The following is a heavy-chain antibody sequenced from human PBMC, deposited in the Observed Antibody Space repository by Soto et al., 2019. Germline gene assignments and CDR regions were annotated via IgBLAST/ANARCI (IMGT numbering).Heavy chain of an antibody. Sequence: VASVKVSCKASGGTFSSYAISWVRQAPGQGLEWMGGIIPIFGTANYAQKFQGRVTITADESTSTAYMELSSLRSEDTAVYYCARGVAGKRVYYYYGMDVWGQGTTVTVSS. D-gene: IGHD6-19*01. CDR3: ARGVAGKRVYYYYGMDV. J-gene: IGHJ6*02. V-gene: IGHV1-69*13. CDR2: IIPIFGTA. CDR1: GGTFSSYA.